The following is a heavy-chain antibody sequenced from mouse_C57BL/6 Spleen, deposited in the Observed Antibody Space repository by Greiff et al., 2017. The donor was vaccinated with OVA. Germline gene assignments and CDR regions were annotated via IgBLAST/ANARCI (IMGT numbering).Heavy chain of an antibody. D-gene: IGHD2-5*01. Sequence: VQLQQSGPELVKPGASVKISCKASGYSFTDYNMNWVKQSNGKSLEWIGVINPNYGITSYNQKFKGKATLTVDQSSSTAYMQLNSLTSEDSAVYYCARGGYSNYEGSDWYFDVWGTGTTVTVSS. CDR2: INPNYGIT. CDR1: GYSFTDYN. CDR3: ARGGYSNYEGSDWYFDV. V-gene: IGHV1-39*01. J-gene: IGHJ1*03.